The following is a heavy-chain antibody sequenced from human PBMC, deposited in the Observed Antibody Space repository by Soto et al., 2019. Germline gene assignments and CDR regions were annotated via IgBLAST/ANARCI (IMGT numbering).Heavy chain of an antibody. D-gene: IGHD1-1*01. CDR1: GFSFSSYG. Sequence: PGGSLRLSCAASGFSFSSYGMEWVRLAPGKGLEWVAATTYDGGIKHYVDSVKGRFTISRDNSKNTLYLQMNSLRVEDTATYYCAGALENPYFYYGLYGWGQGPTVTVSS. J-gene: IGHJ6*02. CDR2: TTYDGGIK. CDR3: AGALENPYFYYGLYG. V-gene: IGHV3-30*03.